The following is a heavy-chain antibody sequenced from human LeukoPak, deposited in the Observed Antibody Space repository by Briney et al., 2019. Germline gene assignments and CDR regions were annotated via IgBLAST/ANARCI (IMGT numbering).Heavy chain of an antibody. D-gene: IGHD1-26*01. CDR3: AREGGATRGDAFDI. Sequence: GASVKVPCKASGYTFTGFYMHWVRQAPGQGPEWMGRINPNSDDSNYAQKFQGRVTLTRDTSISTAYMELSRLRSDDTAVYYCAREGGATRGDAFDIWGQGTMVTVSS. CDR2: INPNSDDS. J-gene: IGHJ3*02. V-gene: IGHV1-2*06. CDR1: GYTFTGFY.